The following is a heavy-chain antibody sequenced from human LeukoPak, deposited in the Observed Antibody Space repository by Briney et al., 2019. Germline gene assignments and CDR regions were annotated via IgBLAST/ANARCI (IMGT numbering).Heavy chain of an antibody. CDR1: GYTFTSYD. J-gene: IGHJ4*02. Sequence: ASVKVSCKASGYTFTSYDINWVRQATGQGLEWVGWMNPNSGNTGYAQKFQGRVTMTRNTSISTAYMELSSLRSEDTAVYYCARGRSIAAAGTISYWGQGTLVTVSS. CDR3: ARGRSIAAAGTISY. V-gene: IGHV1-8*01. CDR2: MNPNSGNT. D-gene: IGHD6-13*01.